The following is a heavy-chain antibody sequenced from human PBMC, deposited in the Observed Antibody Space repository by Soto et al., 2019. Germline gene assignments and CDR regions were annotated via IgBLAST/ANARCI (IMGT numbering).Heavy chain of an antibody. CDR1: GYTFTNYY. J-gene: IGHJ4*02. CDR2: LRPRTGNT. V-gene: IGHV1-46*01. CDR3: AREPNESFYFDY. Sequence: ASVKVSCKASGYTFTNYYIPWLRQAPGQGLEWLGILRPRTGNTGYAQRFQGRVTMTRDTSTGTVYMELTSLKSDDTAVYYCAREPNESFYFDYWGQGTQVTVS.